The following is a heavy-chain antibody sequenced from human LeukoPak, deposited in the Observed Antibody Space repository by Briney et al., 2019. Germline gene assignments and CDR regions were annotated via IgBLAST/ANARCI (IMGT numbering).Heavy chain of an antibody. Sequence: SETLSLTCSVSGDSMNTHYWNWIRQPAGKGLEWIGRIYTSGSTNHNPSLKSRVIMSLDTSKSQFSLSLSSVTAADTAVYYCARDNNGLYFGVRGFDIWGQGKMVIVSS. CDR3: ARDNNGLYFGVRGFDI. V-gene: IGHV4-4*07. J-gene: IGHJ3*02. CDR1: GDSMNTHY. CDR2: IYTSGST. D-gene: IGHD3-3*01.